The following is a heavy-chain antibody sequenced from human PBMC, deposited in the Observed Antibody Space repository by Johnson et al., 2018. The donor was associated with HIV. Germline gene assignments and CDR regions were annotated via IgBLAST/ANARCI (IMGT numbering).Heavy chain of an antibody. CDR2: IRYDGSNK. J-gene: IGHJ3*02. Sequence: QVQLVESGGGLVQPGGSLRLSCAASGFTFSSYGMHWVRQAPVKGLEWVAFIRYDGSNKYYADSVKGRFTISRDNSKNTLYLQMNSLRVEDTAVYYCARVRVGAFDIWGQGTMVTVSS. D-gene: IGHD1-26*01. V-gene: IGHV3-30*02. CDR3: ARVRVGAFDI. CDR1: GFTFSSYG.